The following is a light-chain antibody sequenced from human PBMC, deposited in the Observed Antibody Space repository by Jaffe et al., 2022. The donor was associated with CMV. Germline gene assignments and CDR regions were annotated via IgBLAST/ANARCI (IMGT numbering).Light chain of an antibody. Sequence: QSALTQPRSVSGSPGQSVTISCTGTSSDVGGYNYVSWYQQHPGKAPKLIIYDVSKRPSGVPDRFSGSKSGNTASVTISGLQAEDEADYYCCSYGGSYTYVVFGGGTKLTVL. CDR3: CSYGGSYTYVV. CDR1: SSDVGGYNY. J-gene: IGLJ2*01. CDR2: DVS. V-gene: IGLV2-11*01.